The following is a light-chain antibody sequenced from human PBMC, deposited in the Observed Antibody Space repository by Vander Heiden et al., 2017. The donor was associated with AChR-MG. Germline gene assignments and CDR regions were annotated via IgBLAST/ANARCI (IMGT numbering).Light chain of an antibody. CDR2: RAS. Sequence: DIQMTQSPSTLSASVGDRVTITCRASQSIGTWLAWYQQNQGKSPRLLIYRASNLESGVPSRFSGSGSGTEFTLTISSLQPDDFGTYYCQQCSSYSDISFCQGTRLEIK. V-gene: IGKV1-5*03. J-gene: IGKJ5*01. CDR1: QSIGTW. CDR3: QQCSSYSDIS.